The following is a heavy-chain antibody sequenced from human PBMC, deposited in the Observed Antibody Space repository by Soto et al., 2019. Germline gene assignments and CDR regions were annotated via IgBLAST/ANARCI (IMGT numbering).Heavy chain of an antibody. J-gene: IGHJ4*02. V-gene: IGHV4-34*01. CDR1: GGSFSGYY. D-gene: IGHD3-10*01. CDR2: INHSGST. CDR3: ARGLYDMGRGVTHLDY. Sequence: SETLSLTCAVYGGSFSGYYWSWIRQPPGKGLEWIGEINHSGSTNYNPSLKSRVTISVDTSKNQFSLKLSSVTAADTAVYYCARGLYDMGRGVTHLDYWAQGTLVTVSS.